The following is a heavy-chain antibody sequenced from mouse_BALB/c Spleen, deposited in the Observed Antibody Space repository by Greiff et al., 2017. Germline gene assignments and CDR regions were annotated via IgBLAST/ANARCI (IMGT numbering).Heavy chain of an antibody. D-gene: IGHD4-1*02. J-gene: IGHJ2*01. Sequence: EVKLVESGAELVKPGASVKLSCTASGFNIKDTYMHWVKQRPEQGLEWIGRIDPANGNTKYDPKFQGKATITADTSSNTAYLQLSSLTSEDTAVYYCAPTGNDFDYWGQGTTLTVSS. V-gene: IGHV14-3*02. CDR1: GFNIKDTY. CDR3: APTGNDFDY. CDR2: IDPANGNT.